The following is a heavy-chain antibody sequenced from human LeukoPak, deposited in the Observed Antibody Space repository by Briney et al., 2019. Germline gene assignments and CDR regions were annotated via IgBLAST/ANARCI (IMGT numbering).Heavy chain of an antibody. CDR1: GFTFSRYE. CDR3: ARSRAPKDY. CDR2: ISISGAII. V-gene: IGHV3-48*03. J-gene: IGHJ4*02. Sequence: PGGSLRLSCAASGFTFSRYEMNWVGQAPGKGLEWVSYISISGAIIYYADSVKGRFTISRDNAKNSLFLQMNSLRAEDTAVYYCARSRAPKDYWGQGTLVTVSS.